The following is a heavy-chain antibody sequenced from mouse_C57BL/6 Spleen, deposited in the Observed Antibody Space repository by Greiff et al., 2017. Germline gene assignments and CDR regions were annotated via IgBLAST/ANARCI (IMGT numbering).Heavy chain of an antibody. CDR3: ARKGEFITTVVPDY. V-gene: IGHV1-64*01. CDR1: GYTFTSYW. D-gene: IGHD1-1*01. CDR2: IHPNSGST. Sequence: QVQLQQPGAELVKPGASVKLSCKASGYTFTSYWMHWVKQRPGPGLAWIGMIHPNSGSTNYNEKFKSKATLTVDKSSSTAYMQLSSLTSEDSAVYYCARKGEFITTVVPDYWGQGTTLTVSS. J-gene: IGHJ2*01.